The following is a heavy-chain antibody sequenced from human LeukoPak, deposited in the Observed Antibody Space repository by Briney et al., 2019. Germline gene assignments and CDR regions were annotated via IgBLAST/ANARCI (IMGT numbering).Heavy chain of an antibody. V-gene: IGHV3-23*01. CDR2: ISGSGGST. D-gene: IGHD6-13*01. Sequence: GGSPRLSCAASGFTFSSYAMSWVRQAPGKGLEWVSAISGSGGSTYYADSVKGRFTISRDNSKNTLYLQMNSLRAEDTAVYYCAKAFDSSWYYFDYWGQGTLVTVSS. J-gene: IGHJ4*02. CDR3: AKAFDSSWYYFDY. CDR1: GFTFSSYA.